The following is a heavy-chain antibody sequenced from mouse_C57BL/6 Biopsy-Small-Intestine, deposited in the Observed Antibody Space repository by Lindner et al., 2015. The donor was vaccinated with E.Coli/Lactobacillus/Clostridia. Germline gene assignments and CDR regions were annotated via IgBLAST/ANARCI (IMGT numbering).Heavy chain of an antibody. J-gene: IGHJ2*01. D-gene: IGHD2-3*01. V-gene: IGHV5-6*01. CDR1: GFTFSSYG. CDR2: ISSGGSYT. Sequence: VQLQESGGDLVKPGGSLKLSCAASGFTFSSYGMSWVRQTPDKRLEWVATISSGGSYTYYPDSVKGRFTISRDNAKNTLYLQMSSLKSEDTAMYYCARHRDGYYPFDYWGQGTTLTVSS. CDR3: ARHRDGYYPFDY.